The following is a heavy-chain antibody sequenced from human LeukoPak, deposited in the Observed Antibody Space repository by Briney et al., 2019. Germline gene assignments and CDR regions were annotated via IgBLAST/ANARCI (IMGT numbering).Heavy chain of an antibody. CDR2: ISSSATTI. CDR3: ARDRGGKYYFDY. J-gene: IGHJ4*02. D-gene: IGHD3-16*01. CDR1: GFPFSDFY. Sequence: GGSLRLSCAASGFPFSDFYMSWIRQAPGKGLEWVSYISSSATTIYYTDSVKGRFTISRDNAKSSLYLQMNNLRAEDTAVYYCARDRGGKYYFDYWGRGPLVTVSS. V-gene: IGHV3-11*01.